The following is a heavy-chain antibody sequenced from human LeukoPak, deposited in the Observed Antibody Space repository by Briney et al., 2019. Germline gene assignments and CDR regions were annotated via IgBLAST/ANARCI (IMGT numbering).Heavy chain of an antibody. CDR3: AHLERRGADAFDI. Sequence: GASVKVSCKASGYTFTSYGISWVRQAPGQGLEWMGWISAYNGNTNYAQKLQGRVTMTTDTFTSTAYMELRSLRSDDPAVYYCAHLERRGADAFDIWGQGTMVTVSS. CDR1: GYTFTSYG. J-gene: IGHJ3*02. D-gene: IGHD1-1*01. CDR2: ISAYNGNT. V-gene: IGHV1-18*01.